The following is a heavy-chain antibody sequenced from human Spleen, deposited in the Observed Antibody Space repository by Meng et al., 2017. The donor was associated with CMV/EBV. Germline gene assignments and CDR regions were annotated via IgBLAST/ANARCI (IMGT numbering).Heavy chain of an antibody. CDR3: AREDERQRYFFDF. J-gene: IGHJ4*02. CDR2: VYHTGTA. CDR1: GGSTHGYY. Sequence: SETLSLTCTVSGGSTHGYYWSWLRQPPGKGLEWIGYVYHTGTANYNPSLKSRVTISVDTSKIHFSLHLSSVTAADTAVYFCAREDERQRYFFDFWGRGTLVTVSS. V-gene: IGHV4-59*01. D-gene: IGHD6-25*01.